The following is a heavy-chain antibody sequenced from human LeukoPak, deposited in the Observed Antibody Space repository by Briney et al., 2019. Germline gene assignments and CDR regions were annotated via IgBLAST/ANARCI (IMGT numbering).Heavy chain of an antibody. V-gene: IGHV3-21*01. CDR2: ISSSSSYI. CDR1: VFTLSSYS. J-gene: IGHJ4*02. CDR3: ASRARSSWYGGYYFDY. D-gene: IGHD6-13*01. Sequence: GGSLRLSCAASVFTLSSYSMNWVRQARGKGLEWVSSISSSSSYIYYADSVKGRFTISRDNAKNSLYLQMNSLRAEDTAVYYCASRARSSWYGGYYFDYWGQGTLVTVSS.